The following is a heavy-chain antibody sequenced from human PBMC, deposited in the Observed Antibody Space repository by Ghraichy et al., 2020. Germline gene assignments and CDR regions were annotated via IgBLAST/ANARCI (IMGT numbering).Heavy chain of an antibody. CDR2: TKNKADGYST. Sequence: GESLNISCAASGFSFSDHYMDWVRQAPGKGLEWVGRTKNKADGYSTYYAASVRGRFTISRDDSKGSLYLEMNSLKTEDTAMYYCAGRHTSSYFWAYWGQGTLVTVSS. V-gene: IGHV3-72*01. CDR1: GFSFSDHY. J-gene: IGHJ4*02. CDR3: AGRHTSSYFWAY. D-gene: IGHD2-2*01.